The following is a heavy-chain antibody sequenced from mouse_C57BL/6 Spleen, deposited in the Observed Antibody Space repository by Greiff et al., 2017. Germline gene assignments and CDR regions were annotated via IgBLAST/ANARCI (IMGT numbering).Heavy chain of an antibody. D-gene: IGHD2-5*01. Sequence: VQGVESGPGLVAPSQSLSITCTVSGFSLTSYGVDWVRQSPGKGLEWLGVIWGVGSTNYNSALKSRLSISKDNSKSQVFLKMNSLQTDDTAMYYCASGGDYSNYVLFAYWGQGTLVTVSA. CDR3: ASGGDYSNYVLFAY. V-gene: IGHV2-6*01. J-gene: IGHJ3*01. CDR1: GFSLTSYG. CDR2: IWGVGST.